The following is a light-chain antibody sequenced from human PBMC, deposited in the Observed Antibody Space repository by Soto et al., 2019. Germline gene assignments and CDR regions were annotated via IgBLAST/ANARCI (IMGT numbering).Light chain of an antibody. Sequence: IQMTHSPSTLSAYVGDRVTITCGASQSVGILLAWYQQKPGKAPKLLIYAASSLQSGVPSRFSGSGSGTDFTLTISSLQPEDFATYYCLQDYNYPVAFGQGTRLEIK. CDR3: LQDYNYPVA. V-gene: IGKV1-6*01. CDR2: AAS. J-gene: IGKJ5*01. CDR1: QSVGIL.